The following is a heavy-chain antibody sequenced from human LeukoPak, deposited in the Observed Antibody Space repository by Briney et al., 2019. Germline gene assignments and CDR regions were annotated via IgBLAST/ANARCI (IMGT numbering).Heavy chain of an antibody. D-gene: IGHD6-19*01. J-gene: IGHJ4*02. CDR2: IIPIFGTA. CDR1: GYTFTSNG. CDR3: ARTNVGGWYMHFDY. Sequence: GASVKVSCKASGYTFTSNGISWVRQAPGQGLEWMGGIIPIFGTANYAQKFQGRVTITTDESTSTAYMELSSLRSEDTAVYYCARTNVGGWYMHFDYWGQGTLVTVSS. V-gene: IGHV1-69*05.